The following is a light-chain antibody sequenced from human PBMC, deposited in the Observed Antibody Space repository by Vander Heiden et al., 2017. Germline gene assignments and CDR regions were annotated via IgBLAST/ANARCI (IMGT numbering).Light chain of an antibody. CDR1: QYIADF. J-gene: IGKJ4*01. V-gene: IGKV1-5*03. CDR3: QQNNAYPLT. Sequence: THLTQSPPTLSASVGDTVTITCRASQYIADFLAWYQQKPGKAPKLLIYKASNLQSGVPSRFSGSGSGTEFTLTISSLQPDDFATYSCQQNNAYPLTFGGGTNVEI. CDR2: KAS.